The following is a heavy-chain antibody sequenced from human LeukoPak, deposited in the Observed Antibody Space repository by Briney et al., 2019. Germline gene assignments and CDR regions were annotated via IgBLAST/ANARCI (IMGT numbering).Heavy chain of an antibody. CDR2: ISGSSSTI. D-gene: IGHD1-26*01. CDR1: GFTFSTYW. CDR3: ARGPGSDYYYYYMDV. J-gene: IGHJ6*03. V-gene: IGHV3-48*01. Sequence: GGSLRLSCAASGFTFSTYWMNWVRQAPGKGLEWVSYISGSSSTIDYADSVKGRFTISRDNDKNSLYLQMNSLRAEDTAVYYCARGPGSDYYYYYMDVWGKGTTVTVSS.